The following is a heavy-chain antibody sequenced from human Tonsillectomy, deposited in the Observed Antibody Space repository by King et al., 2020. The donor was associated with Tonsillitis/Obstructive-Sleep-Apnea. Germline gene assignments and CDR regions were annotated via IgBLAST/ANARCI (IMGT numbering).Heavy chain of an antibody. V-gene: IGHV3-30*04. CDR2: ISYDGSNK. CDR3: ARDRDCSSTSCYNAFDI. CDR1: GFTFSTYA. J-gene: IGHJ3*02. Sequence: VQLVESGGGVAQPGRSLRLSCAASGFTFSTYAMHWVRQAPGKGLEWVAVISYDGSNKYYADSVKGRFTISRDNSKNTLYLQMNSLRTEDTAVYYCARDRDCSSTSCYNAFDIWGQGTMVTVSS. D-gene: IGHD2-2*02.